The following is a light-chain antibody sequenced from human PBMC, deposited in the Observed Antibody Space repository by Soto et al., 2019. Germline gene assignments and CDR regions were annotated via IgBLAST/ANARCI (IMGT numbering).Light chain of an antibody. J-gene: IGKJ1*01. Sequence: IVLTQSPGTLSLSPWERATLSCRASQSVTTQLAWYQQKPGQAPRPIIHGASSRATGVPDRITGSGSGTDFTLSISRLEPEDFAVYYCQQYGGSTRTFGQGTKVDIK. CDR3: QQYGGSTRT. CDR2: GAS. V-gene: IGKV3-20*01. CDR1: QSVTTQ.